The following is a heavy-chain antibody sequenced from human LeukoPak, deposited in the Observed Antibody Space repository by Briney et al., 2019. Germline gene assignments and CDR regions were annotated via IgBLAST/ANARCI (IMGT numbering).Heavy chain of an antibody. CDR3: ARARCSSTSCYGNYYYYMDV. Sequence: RPGGSLRLSFSAPGFTFDYYGMRWVRQAPGKGLEWVPGINWYGGSTRYADSVKGRFTISRDNAKNSMYLQMNSLRADDTALYYCARARCSSTSCYGNYYYYMDVWGKGTTVTVSS. CDR1: GFTFDYYG. D-gene: IGHD2-2*01. J-gene: IGHJ6*03. CDR2: INWYGGST. V-gene: IGHV3-20*03.